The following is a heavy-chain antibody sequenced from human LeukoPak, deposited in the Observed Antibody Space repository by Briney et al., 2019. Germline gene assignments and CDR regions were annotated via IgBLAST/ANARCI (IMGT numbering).Heavy chain of an antibody. Sequence: GRSLRLSCAASGFTFSSYAMHWVRQAPGKGLEWVAVISYDGSNKYYADSVKGRFTISRDNSKNTLYLQMNSLRAEDTAVYYCARGGTITMIAVATGALDIWGQGTMVTVSS. CDR1: GFTFSSYA. J-gene: IGHJ3*02. D-gene: IGHD3-22*01. CDR2: ISYDGSNK. V-gene: IGHV3-30-3*01. CDR3: ARGGTITMIAVATGALDI.